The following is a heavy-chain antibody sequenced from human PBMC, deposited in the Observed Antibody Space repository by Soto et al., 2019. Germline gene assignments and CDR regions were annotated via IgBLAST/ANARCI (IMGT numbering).Heavy chain of an antibody. CDR2: INPNNGNT. CDR1: GYSFATYD. CDR3: ARTSSGTREGFDP. Sequence: ASVKVSCKASGYSFATYDINWVREATGQGLEWMGWINPNNGNTGYAQKFQGRVTLTRTTSISTAYMELSSLRSDDTAVYYCARTSSGTREGFDPWGQGTLVTVSS. J-gene: IGHJ5*02. D-gene: IGHD1-7*01. V-gene: IGHV1-8*01.